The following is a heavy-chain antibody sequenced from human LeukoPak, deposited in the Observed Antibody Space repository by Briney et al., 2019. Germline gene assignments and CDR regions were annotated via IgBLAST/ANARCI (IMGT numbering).Heavy chain of an antibody. D-gene: IGHD3-22*01. J-gene: IGHJ4*02. CDR2: ISGSGDAT. Sequence: GGSLRLSCAGSGFTFSRSAMNWVRQAPGKGLEWVSAISGSGDATYYADSVKGRFTISRDNSKNTLCVQMNSLRAEDTALYYCARGYYYDSGGYPIDYWGQGALVTVSS. V-gene: IGHV3-23*01. CDR3: ARGYYYDSGGYPIDY. CDR1: GFTFSRSA.